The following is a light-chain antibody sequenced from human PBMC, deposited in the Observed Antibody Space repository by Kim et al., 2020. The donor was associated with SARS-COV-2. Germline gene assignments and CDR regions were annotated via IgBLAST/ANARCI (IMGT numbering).Light chain of an antibody. V-gene: IGLV3-25*03. CDR2: KDS. J-gene: IGLJ2*01. Sequence: SYELTQPPSVSVSPGQTARITCSGDALPKQYACWYQQKPGQAPVLVIYKDSERPSGIPERFSGSSSGTTVTLTISGVQAADEADYYCQSADSSGTYVVFGGGTQVTVL. CDR3: QSADSSGTYVV. CDR1: ALPKQY.